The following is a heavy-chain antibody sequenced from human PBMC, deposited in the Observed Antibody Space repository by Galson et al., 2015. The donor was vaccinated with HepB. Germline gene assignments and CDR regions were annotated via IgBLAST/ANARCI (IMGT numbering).Heavy chain of an antibody. V-gene: IGHV4-30-4*01. CDR3: ARVDLRGGYYVDY. CDR1: GGSISSGDYY. CDR2: IYYTGPGDT. D-gene: IGHD3-3*01. J-gene: IGHJ4*02. Sequence: LSLTCTVSGGSISSGDYYWSWIRQPPGKGLEWIGNIYYTGPGDTYYNPSLKSRVTISVDTSKNQFSLKLSSVTAADTAVYYCARVDLRGGYYVDYWGQGTLVTVSS.